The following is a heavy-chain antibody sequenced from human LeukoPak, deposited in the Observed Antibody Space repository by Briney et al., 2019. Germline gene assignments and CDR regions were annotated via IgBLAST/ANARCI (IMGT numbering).Heavy chain of an antibody. CDR3: ARDKYYYDSSGYYRGHDY. V-gene: IGHV3-21*01. CDR2: ISSNSSYI. Sequence: GGSLRLSCAASGFTFSSYSMNWVRQAPGKGLEWVSSISSNSSYIYYADSVKGRFTISRDNAKNSLYLQMNSLRAEDTAVYYCARDKYYYDSSGYYRGHDYWGQGTLVTVSS. J-gene: IGHJ4*02. D-gene: IGHD3-22*01. CDR1: GFTFSSYS.